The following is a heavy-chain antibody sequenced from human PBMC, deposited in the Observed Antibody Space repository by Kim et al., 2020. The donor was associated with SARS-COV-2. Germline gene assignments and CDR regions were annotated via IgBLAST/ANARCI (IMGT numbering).Heavy chain of an antibody. V-gene: IGHV4-39*01. CDR1: GGSISSSSYY. D-gene: IGHD3-9*01. CDR2: IYYSGST. J-gene: IGHJ4*02. Sequence: SETLSLPCTVSGGSISSSSYYWGWIRQPPGKGLEWIGSIYYSGSTYYNPSLKSRVTISVDTSKNQVSLKLSSVTAADTAVYYCARHNDILAGYYVRGGDYWGQGTLVTVSS. CDR3: ARHNDILAGYYVRGGDY.